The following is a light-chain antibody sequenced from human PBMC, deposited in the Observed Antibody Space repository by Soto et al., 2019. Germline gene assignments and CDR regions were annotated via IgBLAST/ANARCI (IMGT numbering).Light chain of an antibody. CDR2: DVS. CDR1: QNISNY. Sequence: IVLTQSPATLSLSPVKRATLSCMASQNISNYLIWYQQKPGQAPRLLIYDVSNRATGIPARFSGSGSGTDFTFTISSLQPEDIATYYCQKYDNLPLNFGGGTKVDIK. CDR3: QKYDNLPLN. J-gene: IGKJ4*01. V-gene: IGKV3-11*01.